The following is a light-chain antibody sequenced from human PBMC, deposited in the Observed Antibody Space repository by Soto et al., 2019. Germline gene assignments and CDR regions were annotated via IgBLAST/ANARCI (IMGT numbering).Light chain of an antibody. J-gene: IGKJ1*01. CDR3: QQYGSSLWT. CDR2: GAS. CDR1: HSVSSSY. Sequence: EIVMTQSPGTLSLSPCERSTPSCRASHSVSSSYLAWYQQKPGQAPRLLIYGASSRATGIPDRFSGSGSGTDFTLTISRLEPEDFAVYYCQQYGSSLWTFGQGTKVDIK. V-gene: IGKV3-20*01.